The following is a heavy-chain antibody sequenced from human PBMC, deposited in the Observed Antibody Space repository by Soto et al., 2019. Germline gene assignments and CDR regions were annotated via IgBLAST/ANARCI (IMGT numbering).Heavy chain of an antibody. CDR2: ISGSGGST. V-gene: IGHV3-23*01. J-gene: IGHJ3*02. CDR1: GFTFSSYA. CDR3: AKDLWDYDILTGYPDDAFDI. Sequence: AGGSLRLSCASSGFTFSSYAMIWVRQAPGKGLEWVSAISGSGGSTYYADSVKGRFTISRDNSKNTLYLQMNSLRAEDTAVYYCAKDLWDYDILTGYPDDAFDIWGQGTMVTVSS. D-gene: IGHD3-9*01.